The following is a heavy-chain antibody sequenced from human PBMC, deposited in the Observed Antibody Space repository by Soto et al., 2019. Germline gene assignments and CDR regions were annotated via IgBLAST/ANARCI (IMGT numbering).Heavy chain of an antibody. Sequence: AGGSLRLSCAASGFTFDDYGMSWVRQAPGKGLEWVSGINWNGGSTGYADSVKGRFTISRDNAKNSLYLQMNSLRAEDTALYHCARDVHFYGSGSPNWFDPWGQGTLVTVSS. CDR1: GFTFDDYG. V-gene: IGHV3-20*01. D-gene: IGHD3-10*01. J-gene: IGHJ5*02. CDR2: INWNGGST. CDR3: ARDVHFYGSGSPNWFDP.